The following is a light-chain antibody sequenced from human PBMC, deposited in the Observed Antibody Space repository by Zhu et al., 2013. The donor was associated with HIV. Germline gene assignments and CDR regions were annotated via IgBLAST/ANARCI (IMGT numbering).Light chain of an antibody. V-gene: IGKV1-39*01. Sequence: DIQMTQSPSSLSASVGDRVTITCQASQDISTWLAWYQQKPGKAPNLLIYAASSLQNAVPSRFSGSGSGTDFTLTINSLQLEDFATYYCHQSYSTPYTFGQGTKLEIK. J-gene: IGKJ2*01. CDR3: HQSYSTPYT. CDR1: QDISTW. CDR2: AAS.